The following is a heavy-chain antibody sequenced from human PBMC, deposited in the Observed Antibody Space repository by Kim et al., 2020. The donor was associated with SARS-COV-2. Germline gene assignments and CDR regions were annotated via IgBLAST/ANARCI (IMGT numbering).Heavy chain of an antibody. J-gene: IGHJ4*02. CDR1: GYTFTSYY. D-gene: IGHD3-16*02. Sequence: ASVKVSCKASGYTFTSYYMHWVRQAPGQGLEWMGIINPSGGSTSYAQKFQGRVTMTRDTSTSTVYMELSSLRSEDTAVYYCARGPLTAEIMITFGGVIDFDYWGQGTLVTVSS. CDR2: INPSGGST. V-gene: IGHV1-46*01. CDR3: ARGPLTAEIMITFGGVIDFDY.